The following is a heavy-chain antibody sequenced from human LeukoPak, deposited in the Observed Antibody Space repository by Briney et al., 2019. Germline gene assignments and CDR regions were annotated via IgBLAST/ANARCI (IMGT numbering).Heavy chain of an antibody. V-gene: IGHV3-23*01. CDR1: GFTFSSYA. J-gene: IGHJ4*02. CDR3: AEERDSSGGLGLYYFDY. D-gene: IGHD3-22*01. Sequence: GGSLRLSCAASGFTFSSYAMSWVRQVPGKGLEWVSAISGSGGSTYYADSVKGRFTISRDNSKNTLYLQMNSLRAEDTAVYYCAEERDSSGGLGLYYFDYWGQGTLVTVSS. CDR2: ISGSGGST.